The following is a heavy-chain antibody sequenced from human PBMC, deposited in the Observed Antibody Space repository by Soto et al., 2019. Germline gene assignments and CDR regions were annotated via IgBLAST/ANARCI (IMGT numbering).Heavy chain of an antibody. CDR2: IYYSGST. CDR3: ARHSGDTTFRGVFDP. J-gene: IGHJ5*02. V-gene: IGHV4-31*03. Sequence: QVQLQESGPGLVKPSQTLSLTCTVSGASVSSAYYYWSWIRQHPGKGLEWIGYIYYSGSTYYNPSLELGVTKSSDPSTHHPPLKPASVTAADTAVYYCARHSGDTTFRGVFDPCGQGTLVTVSS. CDR1: GASVSSAYYY. D-gene: IGHD3-16*01.